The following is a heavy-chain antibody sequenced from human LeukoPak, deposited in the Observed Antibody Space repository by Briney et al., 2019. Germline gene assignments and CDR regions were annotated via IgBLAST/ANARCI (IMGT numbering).Heavy chain of an antibody. J-gene: IGHJ4*02. D-gene: IGHD4-23*01. CDR1: GYTFTGYY. CDR2: INPNSGGT. V-gene: IGHV1-2*06. CDR3: ARDRTVVTPAYYFDY. Sequence: ASVKVSCKASGYTFTGYYMHWVRQAPGQGLEWMGRINPNSGGTNYAQKFQGRVTMTRDTSISTAYMELSRLRSDDTAVYYCARDRTVVTPAYYFDYWGQGTLVTVSS.